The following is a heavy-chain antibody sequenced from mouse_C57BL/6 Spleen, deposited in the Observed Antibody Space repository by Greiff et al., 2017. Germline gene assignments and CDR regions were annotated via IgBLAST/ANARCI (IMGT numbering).Heavy chain of an antibody. V-gene: IGHV5-16*01. D-gene: IGHD1-1*01. CDR2: INYDGSST. CDR3: ERVTTVVDWYVDG. J-gene: IGHJ1*03. Sequence: EVKLVESEGGLVQPGSSMKFSCTASGFTFSDYYMAWFRQVPEQGLEWVAYINYDGSSTYYLDTLKSRFIISRDTAKNLLYLQMSSLKSEDTASYYCERVTTVVDWYVDGWGTGTTVTVA. CDR1: GFTFSDYY.